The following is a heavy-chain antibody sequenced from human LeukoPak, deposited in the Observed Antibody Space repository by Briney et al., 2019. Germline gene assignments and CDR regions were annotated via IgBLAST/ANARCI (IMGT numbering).Heavy chain of an antibody. CDR1: GFIVSC. D-gene: IGHD4-17*01. CDR3: ARHDYGDRYAFDI. J-gene: IGHJ3*02. CDR2: IYSGGST. Sequence: QAGGSLRLSCAASGFIVSCMSWVRQAPGKGLEWVSLIYSGGSTYYADSVKGRFTISRDNSKNTLYLHMDNLRAEDTAVYYCARHDYGDRYAFDIWGQGTMVTVSS. V-gene: IGHV3-66*04.